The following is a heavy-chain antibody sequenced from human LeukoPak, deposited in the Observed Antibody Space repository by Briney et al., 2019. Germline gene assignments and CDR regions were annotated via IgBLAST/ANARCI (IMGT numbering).Heavy chain of an antibody. Sequence: RGSLRLSCAASGFTFSSYAMSWVRQAPGKGLEWVSAISGSGGSTYYADSVKGRFTIFRDNSKNTLYLQMNSLRAEDTAVYYCAKDRAYYYDSSGYYLDVWGQGTTVTVSS. CDR3: AKDRAYYYDSSGYYLDV. CDR1: GFTFSSYA. CDR2: ISGSGGST. D-gene: IGHD3-22*01. J-gene: IGHJ6*02. V-gene: IGHV3-23*01.